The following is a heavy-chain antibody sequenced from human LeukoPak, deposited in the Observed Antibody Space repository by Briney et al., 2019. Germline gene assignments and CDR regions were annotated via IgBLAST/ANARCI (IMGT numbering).Heavy chain of an antibody. J-gene: IGHJ4*02. CDR2: IYDRGST. Sequence: PSETLSLTCTVSGGSISSYYWSWIRQPPGKGLEWIGNIYDRGSTKYNPSLKSRITISVDTSKNQFSLRLSSVTAADTAVYYCARGRTFDNWGQGTRVTVSS. V-gene: IGHV4-59*01. CDR1: GGSISSYY. CDR3: ARGRTFDN.